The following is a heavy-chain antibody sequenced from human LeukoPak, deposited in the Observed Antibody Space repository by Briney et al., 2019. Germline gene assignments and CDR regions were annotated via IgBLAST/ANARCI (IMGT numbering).Heavy chain of an antibody. CDR3: ARGLLPYYYDSSGYNVYFDY. CDR1: GGSFSGYY. CDR2: INHSGST. Sequence: PSETLSLTCAVYGGSFSGYYWSWIRQPPGKGLEWIGEINHSGSTNYNPSLKSRVTISVDTSKNQFSLKLSSVTAADTAVYYCARGLLPYYYDSSGYNVYFDYWGQGTLVTVSS. J-gene: IGHJ4*02. V-gene: IGHV4-34*01. D-gene: IGHD3-22*01.